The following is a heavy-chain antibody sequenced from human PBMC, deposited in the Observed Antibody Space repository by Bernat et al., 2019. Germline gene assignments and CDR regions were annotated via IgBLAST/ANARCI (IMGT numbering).Heavy chain of an antibody. CDR3: AHSTRVVVAGQLPAEYFQH. V-gene: IGHV2-5*02. Sequence: KESGPTLVKPTQTLTLTCTFSGFSLSTSGVGVGWIRQPPGKALEWLALIYWDDDKRYSPSLKSRLTITKDTSKNQVVLTMTNMDPVDTATYYCAHSTRVVVAGQLPAEYFQHWGQGTLVTVSS. CDR1: GFSLSTSGVG. J-gene: IGHJ1*01. D-gene: IGHD2-15*01. CDR2: IYWDDDK.